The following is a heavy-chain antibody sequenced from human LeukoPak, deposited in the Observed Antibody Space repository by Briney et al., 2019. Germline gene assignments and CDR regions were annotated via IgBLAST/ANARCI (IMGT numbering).Heavy chain of an antibody. CDR2: IYYSGST. CDR1: GGSISSYY. V-gene: IGHV4-59*01. CDR3: ARVVTKYYDFWSGYAEYYFDY. D-gene: IGHD3-3*01. Sequence: SETLSLTCTVSGGSISSYYWSWIRQPTGKGLEWIGYIYYSGSTNYNPSLKSRVTISVDTSKNQFSLKLSSVTAADTAVYYCARVVTKYYDFWSGYAEYYFDYWGQGTLVTVSS. J-gene: IGHJ4*02.